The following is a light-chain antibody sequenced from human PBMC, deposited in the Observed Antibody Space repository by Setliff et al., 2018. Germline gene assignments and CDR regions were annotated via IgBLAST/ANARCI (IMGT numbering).Light chain of an antibody. CDR1: SSNIGSNT. V-gene: IGLV1-44*01. CDR2: GNN. J-gene: IGLJ2*01. Sequence: QSVLTQPPSASGTPGQRVTISCSGTSSNIGSNTVDWYRQFPGAAPKLLIYGNNQRPSGVPDRFSGSKSGTSASLAIGGLRAEDEGDYYCATWDDSLKGLVFGGGTKVTVL. CDR3: ATWDDSLKGLV.